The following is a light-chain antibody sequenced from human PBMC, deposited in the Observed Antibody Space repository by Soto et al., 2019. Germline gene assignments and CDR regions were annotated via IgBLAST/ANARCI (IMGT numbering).Light chain of an antibody. V-gene: IGKV3-20*01. Sequence: LVLTRSAGSLCLSPGVGATLCCSSRQVGSTYLAWYQQKPGQAPRLLIYGASSRATGIPDRFSGTGSGTDFTLTINRLEPEDFAVYYCQVRANSPLAFGRGTRLDIK. CDR2: GAS. CDR1: QVGSTY. CDR3: QVRANSPLA. J-gene: IGKJ5*01.